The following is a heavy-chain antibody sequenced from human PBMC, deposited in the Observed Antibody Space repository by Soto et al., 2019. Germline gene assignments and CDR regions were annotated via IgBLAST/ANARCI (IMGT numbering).Heavy chain of an antibody. CDR3: GKDTLDCSGGDCPLYYYYGMDV. V-gene: IGHV3-30*18. D-gene: IGHD2-15*01. J-gene: IGHJ6*02. CDR1: GFTFSSYG. Sequence: GGSLRLSCAASGFTFSSYGMHWVRQAPGKGLEWLAVISNDGTNKYLADSVKGRLTLSRDNSRSTLSLEINNLRPEDTAVYYCGKDTLDCSGGDCPLYYYYGMDVWGQGTTVTVSS. CDR2: ISNDGTNK.